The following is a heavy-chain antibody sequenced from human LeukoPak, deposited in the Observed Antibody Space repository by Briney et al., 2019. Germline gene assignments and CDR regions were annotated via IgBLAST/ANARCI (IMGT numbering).Heavy chain of an antibody. CDR1: GYTFSNYY. J-gene: IGHJ3*02. CDR3: GRVSCGGNCYSLIGTFDI. V-gene: IGHV1-46*01. D-gene: IGHD2-15*01. Sequence: ASVKVSCKASGYTFSNYYIHWVRQAPGQGLEWMGIIGGSTSYAQKFQARVTITADESTSTAYMGMSSLRSEDTAVYYCGRVSCGGNCYSLIGTFDIWGQGTMVTVSS. CDR2: IGGST.